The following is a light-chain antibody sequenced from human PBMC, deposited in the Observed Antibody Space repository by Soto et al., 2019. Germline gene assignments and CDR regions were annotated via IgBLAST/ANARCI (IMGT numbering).Light chain of an antibody. CDR3: QKYSSVIT. CDR1: QGISNF. J-gene: IGKJ5*01. V-gene: IGKV1-27*01. CDR2: AAS. Sequence: DIQMTQSPSSLSASVGDRVTITCRASQGISNFLAWYQQKPGKVPKLLISAASTLQSWVPSRFSGSGSGTDFSLAITSLQHEDVATYYCQKYSSVITFGQGKRLEIK.